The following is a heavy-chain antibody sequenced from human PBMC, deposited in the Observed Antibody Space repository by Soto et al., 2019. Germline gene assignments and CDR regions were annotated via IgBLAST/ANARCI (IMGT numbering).Heavy chain of an antibody. CDR1: GGSISSYY. CDR3: ARGGSSWYVSYFDY. V-gene: IGHV4-59*01. Sequence: PSETLSLTCTVSGGSISSYYWSWIRQPPGKGLEWIGYIYYSGSTNYNPSLKSRVTISVDTSKNQFSLKLSSVTAADTAVYYCARGGSSWYVSYFDYWGQGTLVTVSS. J-gene: IGHJ4*02. CDR2: IYYSGST. D-gene: IGHD6-13*01.